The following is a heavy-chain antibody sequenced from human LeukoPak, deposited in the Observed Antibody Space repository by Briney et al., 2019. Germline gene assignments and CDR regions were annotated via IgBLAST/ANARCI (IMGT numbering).Heavy chain of an antibody. J-gene: IGHJ6*03. V-gene: IGHV3-30*18. Sequence: GGSLRLSCAASGFTFSSYGMHWGRQAPGKGLEWVAVISYDGSNKYYADSVKGRFTISRDNSKNTLYLQMTSLRAEDTAVYYCAKSIRAYYYMDVWGKGTTVTVSS. CDR2: ISYDGSNK. CDR3: AKSIRAYYYMDV. CDR1: GFTFSSYG.